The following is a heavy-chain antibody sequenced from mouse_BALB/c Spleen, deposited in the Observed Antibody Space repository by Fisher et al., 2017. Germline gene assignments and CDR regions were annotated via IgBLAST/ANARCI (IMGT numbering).Heavy chain of an antibody. Sequence: RFTISRDNAENTLYLQMSSLKSEDTAMYYCARHVKRYFDVWGAGTTVTVSS. CDR3: ARHVKRYFDV. V-gene: IGHV5-12-1*01. D-gene: IGHD1-3*01. J-gene: IGHJ1*01.